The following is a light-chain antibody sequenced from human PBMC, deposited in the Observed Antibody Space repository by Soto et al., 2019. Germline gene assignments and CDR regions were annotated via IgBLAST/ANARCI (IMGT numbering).Light chain of an antibody. CDR3: QQYGNSPIL. J-gene: IGKJ5*01. Sequence: EIVLTQSPGTLSLSPGERATLSCRASQSVSSSYLAWYQQKPGQAPGLLIYGASSRATGIPDRFSGSGSGTDFTLTISRLEPEDFAMYYCQQYGNSPILFGQGTRLEIK. CDR1: QSVSSSY. V-gene: IGKV3-20*01. CDR2: GAS.